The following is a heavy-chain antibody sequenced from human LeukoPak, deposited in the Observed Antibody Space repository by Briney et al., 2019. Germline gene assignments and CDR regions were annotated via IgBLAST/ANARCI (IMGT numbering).Heavy chain of an antibody. CDR3: ARDKYYYGSGREHYYGMDV. V-gene: IGHV3-30-3*01. CDR2: VSNDGSNQ. Sequence: GRSLRLSCAASGFTFTYYAMHWVRQAPGKELEWVSVVSNDGSNQDYTDSVKGRFTISRDNSKNTLYLQMNSLRAEDTAVYYCARDKYYYGSGREHYYGMDVWGQGTTVTVSS. CDR1: GFTFTYYA. J-gene: IGHJ6*02. D-gene: IGHD3-10*01.